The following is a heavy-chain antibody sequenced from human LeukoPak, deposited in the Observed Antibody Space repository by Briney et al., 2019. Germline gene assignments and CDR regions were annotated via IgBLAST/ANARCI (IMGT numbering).Heavy chain of an antibody. J-gene: IGHJ3*02. V-gene: IGHV3-21*01. CDR3: ARGTYDRPPYAFDI. CDR2: ISSSSSYI. CDR1: GFTFSSYS. D-gene: IGHD3-22*01. Sequence: RTGGSLRLSCAASGFTFSSYSMNWVRQAPGKRLEWVSSISSSSSYIYYADSVKGRFTISRDNAKNSPYLQMNSLRAEDTAVYYCARGTYDRPPYAFDIWGQGTMVTVSS.